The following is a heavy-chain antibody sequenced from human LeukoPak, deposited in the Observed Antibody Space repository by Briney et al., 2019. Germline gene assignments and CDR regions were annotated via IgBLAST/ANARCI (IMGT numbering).Heavy chain of an antibody. V-gene: IGHV4-39*01. J-gene: IGHJ4*02. CDR3: TRHVHNYGIDY. Sequence: SETLSLTCTVSGGSISSSSYYWVWFRQPPGKGREWIANINYGGSTYYQPSITSRVTIYADKPKSQFSLKLSSVTDDDTAVYYCTRHVHNYGIDYWGQGTMVTVSS. CDR1: GGSISSSSYY. CDR2: INYGGST. D-gene: IGHD5-18*01.